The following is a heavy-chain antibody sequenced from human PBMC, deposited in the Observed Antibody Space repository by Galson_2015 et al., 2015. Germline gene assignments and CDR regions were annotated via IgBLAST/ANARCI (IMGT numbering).Heavy chain of an antibody. Sequence: QSGAEVKKPGASVKVSCKASGYTFTSYGISWVRQAPGQGLEWMGWISAYNGNTNYAQKLQGRVTMTTDTSTSTAYMELRSLRSDDTAVYYCASLLGYSSGWYWGGMDVWGQGTTVTVSS. V-gene: IGHV1-18*04. J-gene: IGHJ6*02. D-gene: IGHD6-19*01. CDR1: GYTFTSYG. CDR2: ISAYNGNT. CDR3: ASLLGYSSGWYWGGMDV.